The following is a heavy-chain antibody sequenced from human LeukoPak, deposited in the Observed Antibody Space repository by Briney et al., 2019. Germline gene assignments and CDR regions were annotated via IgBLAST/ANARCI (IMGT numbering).Heavy chain of an antibody. Sequence: SQTLSLTCAISGDSLSNNNVAWNWIRQSPSRGLEWLGRTYYRPKFNTDYAVSVKSRIAINSDTSKNQFSLQLNSATPGDTGVYYCARGSHSSFDYWGQGTLVTVSS. D-gene: IGHD3-10*01. J-gene: IGHJ4*02. CDR1: GDSLSNNNVA. CDR2: TYYRPKFNT. V-gene: IGHV6-1*01. CDR3: ARGSHSSFDY.